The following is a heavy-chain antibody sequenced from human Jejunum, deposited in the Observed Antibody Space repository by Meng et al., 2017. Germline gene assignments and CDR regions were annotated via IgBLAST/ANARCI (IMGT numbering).Heavy chain of an antibody. Sequence: QGRRQESGPGLVKPEQTLSLPCTVSGGSMNSAGHYWSWIRQDPGKGLEWIGYIHYSGGTYYNPSLKSRVTISVDTSKNQFSLKLNSVSAADTAVYYCARATAGNSEYFQNWGQGTLVTVSS. CDR2: IHYSGGT. CDR3: ARATAGNSEYFQN. D-gene: IGHD4-23*01. J-gene: IGHJ1*01. V-gene: IGHV4-31*03. CDR1: GGSMNSAGHY.